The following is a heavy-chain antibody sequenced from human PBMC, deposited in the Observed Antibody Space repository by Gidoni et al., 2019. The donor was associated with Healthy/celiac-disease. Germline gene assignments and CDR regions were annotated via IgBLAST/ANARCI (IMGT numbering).Heavy chain of an antibody. CDR2: IYYSGST. J-gene: IGHJ4*02. CDR3: ARDVRRGYSGYDSGL. CDR1: RGSISSGGYY. V-gene: IGHV4-31*03. D-gene: IGHD5-12*01. Sequence: QVQLQESGPGLVKPSQTLSLTCTVSRGSISSGGYYWSWIRQHPGKGLEWIGYIYYSGSTYYNPSLKSRVTISVDTSKNQFSLKLSSVTAADTAVYYCARDVRRGYSGYDSGLWGQGTLVTVSS.